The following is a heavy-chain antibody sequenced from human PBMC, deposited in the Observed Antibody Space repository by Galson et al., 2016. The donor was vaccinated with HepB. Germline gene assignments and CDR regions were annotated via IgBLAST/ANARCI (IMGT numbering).Heavy chain of an antibody. CDR1: GGSFIGYY. CDR3: ARGAIHCDSLTGSYNAPSEIDY. V-gene: IGHV4-34*01. D-gene: IGHD3-9*01. J-gene: IGHJ4*02. Sequence: SETLSLTCVVSGGSFIGYYWAWIRQPPGKGLEWIGEINHSGRTNYNPSLKSRITISVDTSETQFSLELRSLTAADSAVYFCARGAIHCDSLTGSYNAPSEIDYWGQGTLVTVSS. CDR2: INHSGRT.